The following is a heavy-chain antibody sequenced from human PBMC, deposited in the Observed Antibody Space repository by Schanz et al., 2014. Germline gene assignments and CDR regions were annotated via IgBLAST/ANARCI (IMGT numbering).Heavy chain of an antibody. D-gene: IGHD3-16*01. V-gene: IGHV3-30*02. J-gene: IGHJ6*02. CDR2: IRYDASNE. Sequence: HAQLVESGGGVVQPGGSLSLSCAASRFAFSNCGMHWVRQAPGKGLEWVAFIRYDASNEYYADSVKGRFTISRDNSKNTLYLQMNSLRPDDTAVYYCAKALKPYIASRNGLDVWGHGTTVTVSS. CDR3: AKALKPYIASRNGLDV. CDR1: RFAFSNCG.